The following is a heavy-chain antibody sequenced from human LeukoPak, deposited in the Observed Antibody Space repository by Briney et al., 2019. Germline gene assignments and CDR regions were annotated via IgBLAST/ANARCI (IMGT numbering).Heavy chain of an antibody. Sequence: PSETLSLTCAVYGGSFSGYYWSWIRQPPGKGLEWIGEINHSGSTNYNPSLKSRVTISVDKSKNQFSLKLSSVTAADTAVYYCARGWSLYYYYMDVWGKGTTVTVSS. J-gene: IGHJ6*03. CDR2: INHSGST. V-gene: IGHV4-34*01. D-gene: IGHD2-8*02. CDR1: GGSFSGYY. CDR3: ARGWSLYYYYMDV.